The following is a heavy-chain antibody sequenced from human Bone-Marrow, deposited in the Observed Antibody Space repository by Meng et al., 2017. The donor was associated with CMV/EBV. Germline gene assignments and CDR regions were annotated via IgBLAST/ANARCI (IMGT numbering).Heavy chain of an antibody. Sequence: SETLSLTCAVYGGSFSGYYWSWIRQPPGKGLEWIGEINRGGSANYSPSLKSRLTISVDTSKNQFSLKLSSVTAADTAVYYCATTVAGDYFDYWGQGTLVTVS. J-gene: IGHJ4*02. CDR1: GGSFSGYY. V-gene: IGHV4-34*01. CDR3: ATTVAGDYFDY. D-gene: IGHD6-19*01. CDR2: INRGGSA.